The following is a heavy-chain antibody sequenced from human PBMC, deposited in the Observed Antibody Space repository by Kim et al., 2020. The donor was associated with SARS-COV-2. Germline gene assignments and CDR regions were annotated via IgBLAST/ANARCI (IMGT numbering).Heavy chain of an antibody. D-gene: IGHD6-13*01. J-gene: IGHJ4*02. CDR3: TIGLYTVDRVRAAAGTGY. Sequence: GGSLRLSCAASGFTFSSYGMHWVRQAPGKGLEWVAVISYDGSNKYYADSVKGRFTISRDNSKNTLYLQMNSLRAEDTAVYYCTIGLYTVDRVRAAAGTGYWGQGTLVTVSS. CDR1: GFTFSSYG. V-gene: IGHV3-30*03. CDR2: ISYDGSNK.